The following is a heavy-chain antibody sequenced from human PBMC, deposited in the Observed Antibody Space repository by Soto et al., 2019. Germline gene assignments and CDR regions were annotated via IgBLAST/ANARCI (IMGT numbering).Heavy chain of an antibody. CDR2: ISGYNGNT. Sequence: QVQLVQSGAEVKKPGASVRVSCKTSGYTFSSHGIMWVRQAPGQGLEWMGWISGYNGNTNHAQNLQGRLTMTIDTSTSTVYIELRRLRSDDTAVYYCARAQFGGYNFGIDNWGQGTLVTVSS. D-gene: IGHD5-18*01. CDR1: GYTFSSHG. CDR3: ARAQFGGYNFGIDN. V-gene: IGHV1-18*01. J-gene: IGHJ4*02.